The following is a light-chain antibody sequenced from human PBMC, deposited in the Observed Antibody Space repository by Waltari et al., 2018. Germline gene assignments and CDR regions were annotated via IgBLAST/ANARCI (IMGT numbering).Light chain of an antibody. CDR1: QSVYYTSNNKNY. J-gene: IGKJ1*01. Sequence: DIVMTQSPNSLAVSLGERATINCKSSQSVYYTSNNKNYLAWYQQKPGQPPKMIISWASTRESGVPDRFSGSGSVTDFTLTISSLQAEDVAVYYCQQYFNAGTFGQGTKVEIK. CDR2: WAS. CDR3: QQYFNAGT. V-gene: IGKV4-1*01.